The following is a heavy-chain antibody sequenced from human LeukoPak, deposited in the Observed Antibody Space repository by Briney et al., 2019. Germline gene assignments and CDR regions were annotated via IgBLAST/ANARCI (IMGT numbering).Heavy chain of an antibody. CDR2: IYYSGST. CDR1: GGSISSYY. CDR3: ARDQYDSSGYYRGFGY. J-gene: IGHJ4*02. D-gene: IGHD3-22*01. Sequence: SETLSLTCTVSGGSISSYYWSWIRQPPGKGLEWIGYIYYSGSTNYNPSLKSRVTISVDTSKNQFSLKLSSVTAADTAVYYCARDQYDSSGYYRGFGYWGQGTLVTVSS. V-gene: IGHV4-59*01.